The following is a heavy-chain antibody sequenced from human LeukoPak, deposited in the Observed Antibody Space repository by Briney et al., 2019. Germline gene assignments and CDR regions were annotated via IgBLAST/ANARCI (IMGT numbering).Heavy chain of an antibody. Sequence: GGSLRLSCAASGFTFSSYAMHWVRQAPGKGLEWVAVISYDGSNKYYADSVKGRFTISRDNSKNTLYLQMNSLRAEDTAVYYCARGEGTYYYGSGNQLDYWGQGTLVTVSS. V-gene: IGHV3-30*04. D-gene: IGHD3-10*01. CDR1: GFTFSSYA. CDR3: ARGEGTYYYGSGNQLDY. CDR2: ISYDGSNK. J-gene: IGHJ4*02.